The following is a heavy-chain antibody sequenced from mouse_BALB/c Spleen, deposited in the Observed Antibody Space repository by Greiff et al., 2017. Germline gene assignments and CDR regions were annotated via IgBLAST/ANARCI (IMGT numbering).Heavy chain of an antibody. Sequence: VQLKESGPGLVKPSQSLSLTCTVTGYSITSDYAWNWIRQFPGNKLEWMGYISYSGSTSYNPSLKSRISITRDTSKNQFFLQLNSVTTEDTATYYCARSGDGNYGFAYWGQGTLVTVSA. CDR3: ARSGDGNYGFAY. J-gene: IGHJ3*01. CDR1: GYSITSDYA. CDR2: ISYSGST. V-gene: IGHV3-2*02. D-gene: IGHD2-1*01.